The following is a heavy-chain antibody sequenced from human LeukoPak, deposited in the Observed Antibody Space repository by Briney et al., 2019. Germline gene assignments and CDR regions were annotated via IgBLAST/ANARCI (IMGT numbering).Heavy chain of an antibody. CDR1: GYTLTSYG. CDR2: ISAYNGNT. J-gene: IGHJ5*02. V-gene: IGHV1-18*01. CDR3: ARDQVQLERRGLRRYGWFDP. Sequence: ASVNVSCKASGYTLTSYGISWVRQAPGQGLEWMGWISAYNGNTNYAQKLQGRVTMTTDTSTSTAYMELRSLRSDDTAVYYCARDQVQLERRGLRRYGWFDPWGQGTLVTVSS. D-gene: IGHD1-1*01.